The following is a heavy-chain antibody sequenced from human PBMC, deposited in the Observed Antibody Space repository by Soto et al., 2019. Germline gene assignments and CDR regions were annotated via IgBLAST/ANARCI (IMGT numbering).Heavy chain of an antibody. CDR1: GYRFTNYW. D-gene: IGHD3-22*01. V-gene: IGHV5-51*01. CDR3: AERPRGSLYYLAL. Sequence: GESQKSSCKGTGYRFTNYWFGWERQMPGKGLEWMGIIYVGDSDIRYSPSFQGQVTIPADRSITTDYLQWSSLKASATAFFYWAERPRGSLYYLALWGPGTLVTVSS. J-gene: IGHJ4*02. CDR2: IYVGDSDI.